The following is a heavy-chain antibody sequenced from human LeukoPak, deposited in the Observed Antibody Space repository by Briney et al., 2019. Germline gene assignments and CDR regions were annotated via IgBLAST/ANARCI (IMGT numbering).Heavy chain of an antibody. CDR1: GGSISSYY. V-gene: IGHV4-4*07. J-gene: IGHJ6*03. Sequence: PSETLSLTCTVSGGSISSYYWSWIRQPAKKGLECIGRIYPSGSTNYSPSLKSRVTMSVDTSKNQFSLKLSSVTAADTAVYYCARDSTYYDVLTRRRYYYMDVWGKGTTVTISS. CDR3: ARDSTYYDVLTRRRYYYMDV. CDR2: IYPSGST. D-gene: IGHD3-9*01.